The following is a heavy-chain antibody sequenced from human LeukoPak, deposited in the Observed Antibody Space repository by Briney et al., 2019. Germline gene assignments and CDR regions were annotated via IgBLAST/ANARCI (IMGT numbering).Heavy chain of an antibody. V-gene: IGHV1-2*02. Sequence: GASVKVSCKASGYTFTGYYMHWVRQAPVQGLEWMGWITHNSGGTNYAQKFQGRVTMTRDTSISTAYMELSRLRSDDTAVYYCARELDYVWGSYRIDAFDIWGQGTMVTVSS. CDR2: ITHNSGGT. CDR1: GYTFTGYY. D-gene: IGHD3-16*02. J-gene: IGHJ3*02. CDR3: ARELDYVWGSYRIDAFDI.